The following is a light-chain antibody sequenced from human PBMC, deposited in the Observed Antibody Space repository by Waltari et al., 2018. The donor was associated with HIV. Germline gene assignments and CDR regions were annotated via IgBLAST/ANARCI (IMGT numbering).Light chain of an antibody. Sequence: QSVLTQPPSASGAPGRGVTISCSGSSSNIGQNTVNWYQQIPGSPPKLLIHGRKRRAPGVPARFAGSKSGTSASLVISGLQSDDEADYYCAAWDESLHGYVFGPGTTVTVL. V-gene: IGLV1-44*01. CDR3: AAWDESLHGYV. CDR2: GRK. J-gene: IGLJ1*01. CDR1: SSNIGQNT.